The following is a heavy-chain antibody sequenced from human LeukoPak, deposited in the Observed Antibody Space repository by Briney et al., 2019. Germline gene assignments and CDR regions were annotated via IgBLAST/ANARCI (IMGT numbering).Heavy chain of an antibody. CDR1: GFTFSSYS. J-gene: IGHJ1*01. V-gene: IGHV3-21*01. CDR2: ISSSSSYI. Sequence: GGSLRLSCAASGFTFSSYSMNWVRQAPGKGLEWVSSISSSSSYIYYADSVKGRFTISRDNAKNSLYLQMNSLRAEDTAVYYCARDPPRSSTSLGYFQHWGQGTLVTVSS. CDR3: ARDPPRSSTSLGYFQH. D-gene: IGHD2-2*01.